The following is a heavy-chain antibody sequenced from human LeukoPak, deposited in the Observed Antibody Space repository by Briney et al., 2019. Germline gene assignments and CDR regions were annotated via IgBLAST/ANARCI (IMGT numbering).Heavy chain of an antibody. CDR2: IYYSGST. Sequence: SETLSLTCAVYGGSFSGYYWSWIRQPPGKGLEWIGSIYYSGSTYYNPSLKSRVTISVDTSKNQFSLKLSSVTAADTAVYYCAARGYWGQGTLVTVSS. J-gene: IGHJ4*02. CDR1: GGSFSGYY. CDR3: AARGY. V-gene: IGHV4-34*01.